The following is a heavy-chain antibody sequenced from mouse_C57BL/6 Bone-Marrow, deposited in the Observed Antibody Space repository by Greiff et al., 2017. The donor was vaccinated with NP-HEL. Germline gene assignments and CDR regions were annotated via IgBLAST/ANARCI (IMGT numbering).Heavy chain of an antibody. V-gene: IGHV1-18*01. CDR3: ARRLTTVVARYFDV. CDR2: INPNNGGT. D-gene: IGHD1-1*01. Sequence: EVQLQQSGPELVKPGASVKIPCKASGYTFTDYNMDWAKQSHGKSLEWIGDINPNNGGTIYNQKFKGKATLTVDKSSSTAYMELRSLTSEDTAVYYCARRLTTVVARYFDVWGTGTTVTVSS. CDR1: GYTFTDYN. J-gene: IGHJ1*03.